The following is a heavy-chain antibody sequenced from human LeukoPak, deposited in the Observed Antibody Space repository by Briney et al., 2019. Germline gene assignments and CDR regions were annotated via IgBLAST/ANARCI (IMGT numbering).Heavy chain of an antibody. Sequence: SETLSLTCTVSGGSISSYYWSWIRQPPGKGLEWFGYIYYSGSTYYNPSLKSRVTISVDTSKNQFSLKLSSVTAADTAVYYCARVRGSYYTPYLDYWGQGTLVTVSS. CDR2: IYYSGST. D-gene: IGHD1-26*01. CDR3: ARVRGSYYTPYLDY. V-gene: IGHV4-59*12. J-gene: IGHJ4*02. CDR1: GGSISSYY.